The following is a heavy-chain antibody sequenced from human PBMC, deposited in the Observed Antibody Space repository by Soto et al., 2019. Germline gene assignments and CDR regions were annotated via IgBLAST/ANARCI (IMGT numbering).Heavy chain of an antibody. J-gene: IGHJ4*02. CDR2: ISGSGGST. D-gene: IGHD3-3*01. V-gene: IGHV3-23*01. CDR1: GFTFSSYA. Sequence: CAASGFTFSSYAMSWVRQAPGKGLEWVSAISGSGGSTYYADSVKGRFTISRDNSKNTLYLQMNSLRAEDTAVYYCAKLYYDFWSGYDYWGQGTLVTVSS. CDR3: AKLYYDFWSGYDY.